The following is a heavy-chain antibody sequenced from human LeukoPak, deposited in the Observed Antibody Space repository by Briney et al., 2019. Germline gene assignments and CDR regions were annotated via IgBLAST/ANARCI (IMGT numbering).Heavy chain of an antibody. CDR3: ARVGGYHYYGSGSYYFDY. J-gene: IGHJ4*02. CDR2: ISAYNGNR. CDR1: GYTFTSHG. D-gene: IGHD3-10*01. Sequence: ASVTVSFKASGYTFTSHGISWVRQAPGQGRDWMGWISAYNGNRNNEQKLQGRVTMTPDTSTSTAYMELRSLRSDDTAVYYCARVGGYHYYGSGSYYFDYWGQGTLVTVS. V-gene: IGHV1-18*01.